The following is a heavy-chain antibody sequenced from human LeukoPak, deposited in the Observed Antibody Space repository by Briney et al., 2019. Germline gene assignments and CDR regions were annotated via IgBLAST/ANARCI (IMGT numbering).Heavy chain of an antibody. V-gene: IGHV3-15*01. D-gene: IGHD3-10*01. CDR1: GFTFSNAW. CDR2: IKSKTDGGTT. CDR3: KSGRGSRAFDY. J-gene: IGHJ4*02. Sequence: GGSLRLSCAASGFTFSNAWMSWVRQAPGKGLEWVGRIKSKTDGGTTDYAAPVKGRFTISRDDSKNTLYLQMNSLKTEDTAVYYCKSGRGSRAFDYWGQGTLVTVSS.